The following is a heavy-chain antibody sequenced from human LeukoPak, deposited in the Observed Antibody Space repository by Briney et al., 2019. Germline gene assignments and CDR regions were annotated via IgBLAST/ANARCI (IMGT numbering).Heavy chain of an antibody. D-gene: IGHD6-13*01. Sequence: SETLSLTCTVSGGSISSSSYYWGWIRQPPGKGLEWIGSIYYSGSTYYNPSLKSRVTISVDTSKSQFSLKLSSVTAAGTAVYHCARARKQQLYFDAFDIWGQGTMVTVSS. CDR3: ARARKQQLYFDAFDI. J-gene: IGHJ3*02. CDR2: IYYSGST. V-gene: IGHV4-39*01. CDR1: GGSISSSSYY.